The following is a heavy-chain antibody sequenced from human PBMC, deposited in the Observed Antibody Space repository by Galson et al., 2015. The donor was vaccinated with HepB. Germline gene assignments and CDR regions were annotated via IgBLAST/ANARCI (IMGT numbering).Heavy chain of an antibody. CDR3: ARNTPNTGWFDY. Sequence: SVKVSCKASGYTFTSYDINWVRQATGQGLEWMGWMNPNSGNTGYAQKFQGRITLARNTSISTAYMELSGLRSEDTAVYYCARNTPNTGWFDYWGQGALVTVSS. D-gene: IGHD6-19*01. CDR2: MNPNSGNT. V-gene: IGHV1-8*01. CDR1: GYTFTSYD. J-gene: IGHJ4*02.